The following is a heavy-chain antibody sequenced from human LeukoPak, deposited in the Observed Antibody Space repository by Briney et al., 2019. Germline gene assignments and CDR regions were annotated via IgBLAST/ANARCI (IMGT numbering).Heavy chain of an antibody. V-gene: IGHV4-59*08. J-gene: IGHJ5*02. CDR1: DVSISSYY. CDR2: IYYSGST. D-gene: IGHD6-13*01. CDR3: ARIAAAGFLGWFDP. Sequence: SETLSLTCTVSDVSISSYYWSWIRQPPGKGLEWIGYIYYSGSTNYNPSLKSRVTMSVNTSKNQFSLKLSSVTAADTAVYYCARIAAAGFLGWFDPWGQGILVTVSS.